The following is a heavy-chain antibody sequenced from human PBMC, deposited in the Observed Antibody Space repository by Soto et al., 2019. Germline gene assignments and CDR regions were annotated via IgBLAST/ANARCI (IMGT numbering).Heavy chain of an antibody. CDR1: GGSFIGSY. CDR2: INHSGRT. CDR3: AIFIYYYGSGSYGPRHYYYYGMDV. D-gene: IGHD3-10*01. V-gene: IGHV4-34*01. Sequence: EPLSLTCSLYGGSFIGSYWRWIRQPPVKGMEWMGEINHSGRTNYNPSLKSRVTISVDTSNNQFSLKLSSVTAAETAVYYCAIFIYYYGSGSYGPRHYYYYGMDVWGQGTTVTSP. J-gene: IGHJ6*02.